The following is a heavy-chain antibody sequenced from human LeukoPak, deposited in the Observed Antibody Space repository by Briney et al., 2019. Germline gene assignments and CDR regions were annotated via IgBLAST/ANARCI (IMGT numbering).Heavy chain of an antibody. J-gene: IGHJ4*02. CDR2: ISSSGSTT. CDR1: GFTFSDYY. CDR3: ARVPRSGGSIDY. Sequence: PGGSLRLSCAASGFTFSDYYMTWIRQAPGKGLEWVSYISSSGSTTHYADSVKGRFTISRDNAKNSLYVQMNSLRAEDTAVYYCARVPRSGGSIDYWGQGTLVAVCS. D-gene: IGHD6-19*01. V-gene: IGHV3-11*01.